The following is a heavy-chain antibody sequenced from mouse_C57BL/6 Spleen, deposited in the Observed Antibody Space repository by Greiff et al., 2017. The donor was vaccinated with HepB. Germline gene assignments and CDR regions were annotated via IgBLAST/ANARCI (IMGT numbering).Heavy chain of an antibody. J-gene: IGHJ3*01. CDR1: GYAFSSYW. CDR2: IYPGDGDT. Sequence: QVHVKQSGAELVKPGASVKISCKASGYAFSSYWMNWVKQRPGKGLEWIGQIYPGDGDTNYNGKFKGKATLTADKSSSTAYMQLSSLTSEDSAVYFCARSAYGPAWFAYWGQGTLVTVSA. CDR3: ARSAYGPAWFAY. V-gene: IGHV1-80*01. D-gene: IGHD2-10*02.